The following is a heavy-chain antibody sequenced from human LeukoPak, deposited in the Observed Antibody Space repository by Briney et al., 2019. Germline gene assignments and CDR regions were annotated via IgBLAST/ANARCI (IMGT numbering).Heavy chain of an antibody. CDR2: IYYSGST. CDR3: ARDPPDYGGNSY. J-gene: IGHJ4*02. V-gene: IGHV4-39*07. Sequence: SETLSLTCTVSGGSISSSSYYWGWIRQPPGKGLEWIGSIYYSGSTYYNPSLKSRVTISVDTSKNQFSLKLSSVTAADTAVYYCARDPPDYGGNSYWGQGTLVTVSS. D-gene: IGHD4-23*01. CDR1: GGSISSSSYY.